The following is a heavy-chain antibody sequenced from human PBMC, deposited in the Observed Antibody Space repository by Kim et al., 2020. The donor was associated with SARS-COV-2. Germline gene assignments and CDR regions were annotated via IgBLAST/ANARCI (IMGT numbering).Heavy chain of an antibody. CDR2: IYPGDSDT. J-gene: IGHJ4*02. D-gene: IGHD4-17*01. CDR1: GYRFTSYW. Sequence: GESLKISCQGSGYRFTSYWIVWVRQMPGRGLEYMGVIYPGDSDTRYSPSFEGQVTISVDNSISTAYLQWSSLKASDTAIYYCARRYGDYADFNYWGQGTL. V-gene: IGHV5-51*01. CDR3: ARRYGDYADFNY.